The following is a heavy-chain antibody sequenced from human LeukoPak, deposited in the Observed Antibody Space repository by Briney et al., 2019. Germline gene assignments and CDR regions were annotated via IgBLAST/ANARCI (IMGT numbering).Heavy chain of an antibody. CDR3: ARVNYFDGGGYYRWFDP. Sequence: SETLSLTCAVYVGSLSGYYWSWIRQPPGKGLEWIGEINHSGSTNYNPSLKSRVTTSVDPSKNQVSLKLTSVTAADTAVYYCARVNYFDGGGYYRWFDPWGQGTLVTVSS. V-gene: IGHV4-34*01. CDR2: INHSGST. CDR1: VGSLSGYY. J-gene: IGHJ5*02. D-gene: IGHD3-22*01.